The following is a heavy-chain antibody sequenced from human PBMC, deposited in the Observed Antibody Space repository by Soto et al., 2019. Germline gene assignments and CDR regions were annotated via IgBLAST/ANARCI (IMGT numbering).Heavy chain of an antibody. Sequence: GGSLRLSCSASGFSFGDYAMGWFRQAPGEGLEWVGFIRSKAYGGTTEYAASVRGRFTISRDDSSRFTYLPMKTLESEDTAVYFCARSPMYSRSYLPIEVDSWGPETLVKVSS. CDR1: GFSFGDYA. CDR2: IRSKAYGGTT. D-gene: IGHD1-26*01. CDR3: ARSPMYSRSYLPIEVDS. J-gene: IGHJ5*01. V-gene: IGHV3-49*03.